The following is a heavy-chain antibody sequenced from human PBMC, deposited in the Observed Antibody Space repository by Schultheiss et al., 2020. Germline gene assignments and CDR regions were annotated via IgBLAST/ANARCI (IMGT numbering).Heavy chain of an antibody. D-gene: IGHD6-6*01. CDR2: ISSSSSYI. Sequence: GGSLRLSCAASGFTFSSYSMNWVRQAPGKGLEWVSYISSSSSYIYYADSVKGRFTISRDNAKNSLYLQMNSLRAEDTAVYYCARDKYSSSSRWFDPWGQGTLVTVSS. V-gene: IGHV3-21*05. CDR1: GFTFSSYS. CDR3: ARDKYSSSSRWFDP. J-gene: IGHJ5*02.